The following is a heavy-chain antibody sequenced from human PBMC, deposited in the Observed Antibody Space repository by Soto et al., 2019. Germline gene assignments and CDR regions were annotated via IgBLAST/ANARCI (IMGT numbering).Heavy chain of an antibody. Sequence: SETLSLTCTVSGGSISSGGYYWSWIRQHPGKGLEWIGYIFYSGTTYYNPSLKSRVTISVDTSKNQFSLKLSSVTAADTAVYYCTRHRIIWANHMTTVISNDGFDIWGQGTRVT. CDR1: GGSISSGGYY. D-gene: IGHD4-17*01. J-gene: IGHJ3*02. V-gene: IGHV4-31*03. CDR3: TRHRIIWANHMTTVISNDGFDI. CDR2: IFYSGTT.